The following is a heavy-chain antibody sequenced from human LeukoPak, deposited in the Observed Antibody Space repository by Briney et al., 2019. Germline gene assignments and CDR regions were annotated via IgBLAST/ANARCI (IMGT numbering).Heavy chain of an antibody. CDR1: GFTFSDYY. D-gene: IGHD6-19*01. Sequence: GGSLRLSCAASGFTFSDYYMSWIRQAPGEGLERVSYISSSGSTIYYAGSVKGRFTISRDNAKNSLYLQMNSLRAEDTAVYYCARGRVAVRSDAFDIWGQGTMVTVSS. J-gene: IGHJ3*02. CDR3: ARGRVAVRSDAFDI. CDR2: ISSSGSTI. V-gene: IGHV3-11*04.